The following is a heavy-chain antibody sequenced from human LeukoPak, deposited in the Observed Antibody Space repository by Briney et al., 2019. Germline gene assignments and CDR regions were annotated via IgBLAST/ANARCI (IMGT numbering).Heavy chain of an antibody. D-gene: IGHD4-17*01. CDR2: LSGSGGST. J-gene: IGHJ4*02. CDR1: GFTFSSYA. V-gene: IGHV3-23*01. CDR3: AKCPGPGSYGDYRFDY. Sequence: GGSLRLSCAASGFTFSSYAMSWVRQAPGKGLEWVPGLSGSGGSTYYADSVKGRFTLSRDNSKNTLYLQMNSLRAEDTAVYYCAKCPGPGSYGDYRFDYWGQGTLVTVSS.